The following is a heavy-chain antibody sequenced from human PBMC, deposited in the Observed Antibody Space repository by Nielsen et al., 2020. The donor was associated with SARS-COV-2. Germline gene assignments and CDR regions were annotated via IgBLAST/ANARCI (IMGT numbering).Heavy chain of an antibody. D-gene: IGHD1-1*01. CDR2: VSPDGSEK. V-gene: IGHV3-7*01. Sequence: GESLKISCAASGFTFSSLWMSWVRQVPGKGLEWVADVSPDGSEKFYVDSVKGRFTISRDNAENSLYLQMSSLRAEDTAVYYCATSRTLDYWGQGTLVTVSS. J-gene: IGHJ4*02. CDR3: ATSRTLDY. CDR1: GFTFSSLW.